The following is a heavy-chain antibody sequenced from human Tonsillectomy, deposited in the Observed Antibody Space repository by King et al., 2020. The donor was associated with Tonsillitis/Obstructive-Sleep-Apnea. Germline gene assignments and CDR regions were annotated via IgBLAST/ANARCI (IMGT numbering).Heavy chain of an antibody. V-gene: IGHV5-10-1*03. CDR1: GYSFSSYW. J-gene: IGHJ6*02. Sequence: QLVQSGAEVKKPGESLRISCKGSGYSFSSYWINWVRQMPGKGLEWMGRIDPTDSYTNYSPSFQGHVTISVDKSISTAYLQWSSLKASDTAMYYCARLVTVDDFYLYAMDVWGHGTTVTVSS. D-gene: IGHD3-3*01. CDR3: ARLVTVDDFYLYAMDV. CDR2: IDPTDSYT.